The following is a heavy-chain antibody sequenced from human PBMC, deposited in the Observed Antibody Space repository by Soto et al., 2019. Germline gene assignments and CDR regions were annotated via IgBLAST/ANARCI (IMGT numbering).Heavy chain of an antibody. CDR1: GGTFSSYA. CDR3: ARGSTWIQLWSYYYGMDV. V-gene: IGHV1-69*06. J-gene: IGHJ6*02. Sequence: GASVKVSCKASGGTFSSYAISWVRQAPGQGLEWMGGIIPIFGTANYAQKFQGRVTITADKSTSTAYMELSSLRSEDTAVYYCARGSTWIQLWSYYYGMDVWGQGTTVTVSS. CDR2: IIPIFGTA. D-gene: IGHD5-18*01.